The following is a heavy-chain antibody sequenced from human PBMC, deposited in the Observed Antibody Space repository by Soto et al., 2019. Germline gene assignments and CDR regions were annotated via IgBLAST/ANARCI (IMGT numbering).Heavy chain of an antibody. CDR3: AAVDSSGYYYLDY. CDR1: GFTFTSSA. D-gene: IGHD3-22*01. Sequence: QMQLVQSGPEVKKPGTSVKVSCKASGFTFTSSAVQWVRQARGQRLEWIGWIVVGSGNTNYAQKFQERVTITRDMSTSTAYMELSSLRSEDTAVYYCAAVDSSGYYYLDYWGQGTLVTVSS. CDR2: IVVGSGNT. J-gene: IGHJ4*02. V-gene: IGHV1-58*01.